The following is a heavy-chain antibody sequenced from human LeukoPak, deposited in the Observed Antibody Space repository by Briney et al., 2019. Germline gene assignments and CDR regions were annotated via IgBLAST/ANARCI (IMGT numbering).Heavy chain of an antibody. V-gene: IGHV3-11*01. J-gene: IGHJ4*02. CDR3: AKHGVLRGVPYFDY. CDR2: ISSSGSTI. D-gene: IGHD3-10*01. CDR1: GFTFSDYY. Sequence: GGSLRLSCAASGFTFSDYYMSWIRQAPGKGLEWVSYISSSGSTIYYADSVKGRFTISRDNSKNTLYLQMNSLRAEDTALYYCAKHGVLRGVPYFDYWGQGTLVTVSS.